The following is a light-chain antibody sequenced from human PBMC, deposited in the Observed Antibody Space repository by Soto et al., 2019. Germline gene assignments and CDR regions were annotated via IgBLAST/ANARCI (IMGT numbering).Light chain of an antibody. CDR3: QQANSFPLT. V-gene: IGKV1D-12*01. CDR1: QGINNW. J-gene: IGKJ4*01. Sequence: DIQMTQSPSSVSASVGDRVTITCRANQGINNWLAWYQQKPGEPPKLLIYTTSNLQSGVPSRFSGSGSGTDFTLTISSLQPEDFATYYCQQANSFPLTFGGGTKVEIK. CDR2: TTS.